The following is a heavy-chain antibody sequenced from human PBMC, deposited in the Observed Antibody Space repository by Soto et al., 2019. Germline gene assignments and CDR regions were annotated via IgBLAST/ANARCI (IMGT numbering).Heavy chain of an antibody. Sequence: GGSLRLSCAASGFTFSSYAMHWVRQAPGKGLEYVSAISSNGGSTYYANSVKGRFTISRDNSKNTLYLQMGSLRAEDMAVDYCARDPYYDILTGYPDYWGQGTLVTVSS. CDR2: ISSNGGST. V-gene: IGHV3-64*01. CDR3: ARDPYYDILTGYPDY. CDR1: GFTFSSYA. J-gene: IGHJ4*02. D-gene: IGHD3-9*01.